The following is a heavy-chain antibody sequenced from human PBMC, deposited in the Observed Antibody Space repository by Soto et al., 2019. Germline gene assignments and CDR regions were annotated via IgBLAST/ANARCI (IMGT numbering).Heavy chain of an antibody. CDR1: GASISNYY. V-gene: IGHV4-59*08. D-gene: IGHD3-10*01. J-gene: IGHJ6*02. CDR3: VRQGFGALQGLVAV. Sequence: QVHLQQSGAGLVEPSETLSLSCTISGASISNYYWSWIRQVPGKGMEWIGYVNDGGGADYNPSLPSRVAEPPDTSKSLLPLNLTSVAATDTAVDYCVRQGFGALQGLVAVCGQATTVPVSS. CDR2: VNDGGGA.